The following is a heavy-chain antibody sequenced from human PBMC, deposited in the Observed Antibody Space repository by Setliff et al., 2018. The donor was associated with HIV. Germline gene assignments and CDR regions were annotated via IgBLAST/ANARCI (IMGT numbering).Heavy chain of an antibody. J-gene: IGHJ6*03. D-gene: IGHD6-13*01. V-gene: IGHV4-39*01. CDR2: IYSSGSP. Sequence: PSETLSLTCGVCGASISNSNAYWGWIRQPPGKRLEWLGSIYSSGSPSYNPSLSSRLTISVDTSKNHVSLRLTSVTAADAGVYYCARHRDPPGTSWIYYYYYMDLWGEGTTVTVSS. CDR3: ARHRDPPGTSWIYYYYYMDL. CDR1: GASISNSNAY.